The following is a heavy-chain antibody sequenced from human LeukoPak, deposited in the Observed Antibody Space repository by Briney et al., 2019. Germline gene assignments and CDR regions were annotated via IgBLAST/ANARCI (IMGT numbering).Heavy chain of an antibody. CDR1: GGSIKSHF. V-gene: IGHV4-59*11. CDR2: IFHSGST. J-gene: IGHJ4*02. CDR3: ERTNPWDLTYYFDY. Sequence: SETLSLTCTVSGGSIKSHFWSWVRQPPGKRLEWIGYIFHSGSTNYNPSLKSRVTISVDTSKNQFSLRLTSVTAADTAVYYCERTNPWDLTYYFDYWGQGTLVTVSS. D-gene: IGHD1-14*01.